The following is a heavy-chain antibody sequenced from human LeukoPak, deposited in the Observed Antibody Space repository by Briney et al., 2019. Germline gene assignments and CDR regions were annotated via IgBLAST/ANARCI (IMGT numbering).Heavy chain of an antibody. J-gene: IGHJ4*02. CDR1: GGSVSSYY. CDR2: IYTSGST. D-gene: IGHD6-19*01. CDR3: ARGTGVAVAGNY. V-gene: IGHV4-4*07. Sequence: SETLSLTCTVSGGSVSSYYWSWIRQPAGKGLEWIGRIYTSGSTNYNPSLKSRVTMSVDTSKNQFSLRLSSVTAADTAVYYCARGTGVAVAGNYWGQGTLVTVSS.